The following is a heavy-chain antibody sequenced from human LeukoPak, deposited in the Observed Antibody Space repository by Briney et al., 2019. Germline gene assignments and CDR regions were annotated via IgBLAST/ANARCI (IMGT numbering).Heavy chain of an antibody. V-gene: IGHV3-11*01. CDR3: ARDPYYYDSSGYSP. D-gene: IGHD3-22*01. J-gene: IGHJ4*02. Sequence: GGSLRLSCAASGFTFSDYYMSWIRQAPGKGLEWVSYISSSGSTIYYADSVKGRFTISRDNAKNSVYLQINSLRAEDTAVYYCARDPYYYDSSGYSPWGQGTLVTVSS. CDR1: GFTFSDYY. CDR2: ISSSGSTI.